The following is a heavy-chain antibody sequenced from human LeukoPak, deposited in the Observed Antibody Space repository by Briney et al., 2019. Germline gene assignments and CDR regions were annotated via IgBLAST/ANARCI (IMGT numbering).Heavy chain of an antibody. J-gene: IGHJ4*02. CDR2: ISGSGGST. V-gene: IGHV3-23*01. Sequence: GGSLRLSCAASGFTFSSYAMSWVRQAPGKGLEWVSAISGSGGSTYYADSVRGRFTVSRDNPRNTLYLRMNSLRAEDTAVYYCAKDPGGSVGNFDYWGQGTLVTVSS. CDR1: GFTFSSYA. CDR3: AKDPGGSVGNFDY. D-gene: IGHD4-23*01.